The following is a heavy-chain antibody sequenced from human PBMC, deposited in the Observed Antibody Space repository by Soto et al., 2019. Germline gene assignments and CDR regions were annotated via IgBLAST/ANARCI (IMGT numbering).Heavy chain of an antibody. D-gene: IGHD6-19*01. Sequence: PSETRSRTWDVSGASISNDNWWSWFRQPPGKGLEWIGEIYHSGSTNYNPSLKSRVTISVDKSKNQFSLKLSSVTAADTAVYYCAKDLGIAVSARRAFDIWGQGTMVTVSS. V-gene: IGHV4-4*02. J-gene: IGHJ3*02. CDR1: GASISNDNW. CDR3: AKDLGIAVSARRAFDI. CDR2: IYHSGST.